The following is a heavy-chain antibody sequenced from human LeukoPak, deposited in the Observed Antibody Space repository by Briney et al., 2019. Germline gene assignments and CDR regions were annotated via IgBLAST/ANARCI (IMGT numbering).Heavy chain of an antibody. CDR3: ARRWYFDL. J-gene: IGHJ2*01. CDR1: GFTFRSYG. V-gene: IGHV3-23*01. Sequence: PGGSLRLSCAASGFTFRSYGMNWVRQAPGKGLEWVSSISGSGATTYYADSVKGRFTISRDNSKNTLYLQMNSLTAEDTAVYYCARRWYFDLWGRGTLVTVSS. CDR2: ISGSGATT.